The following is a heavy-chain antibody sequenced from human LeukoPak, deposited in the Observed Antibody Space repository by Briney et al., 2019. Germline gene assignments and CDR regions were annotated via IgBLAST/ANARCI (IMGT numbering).Heavy chain of an antibody. D-gene: IGHD6-13*01. CDR2: IYSGGST. Sequence: PGGSLRLSCAASGFTVSSNYMSSVRPAPGKGLEWVSVIYSGGSTYYADSVKGRFTISRDNSKNTLYLQMNSLRADDTAVYYCSRVAAAAGLVIDYWGQGTLVTVSS. CDR3: SRVAAAAGLVIDY. J-gene: IGHJ4*02. V-gene: IGHV3-53*01. CDR1: GFTVSSNY.